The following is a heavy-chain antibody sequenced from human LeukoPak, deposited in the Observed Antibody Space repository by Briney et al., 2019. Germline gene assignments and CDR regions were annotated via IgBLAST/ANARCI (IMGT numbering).Heavy chain of an antibody. D-gene: IGHD5-12*01. V-gene: IGHV3-74*01. J-gene: IGHJ4*02. CDR3: AKESGYDVDLEY. CDR2: INTDGSTT. CDR1: GFTFSSHG. Sequence: GGSLRLSCAASGFTFSSHGLTWVRQAPGGGLVWVSGINTDGSTTSYADSVKGRFSISRDNAKNTVYLQMSSLRAEDTAVYYCAKESGYDVDLEYWGQGALVTVSS.